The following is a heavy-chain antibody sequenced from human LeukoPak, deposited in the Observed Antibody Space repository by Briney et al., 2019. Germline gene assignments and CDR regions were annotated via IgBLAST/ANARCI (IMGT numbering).Heavy chain of an antibody. V-gene: IGHV3-7*01. J-gene: IGHJ4*02. CDR3: ATGLVGH. Sequence: GGSLRLSCAASGFTFTIYWMNWVRQAPGKGLEWVANIKQDGSEKYYADSVKGRFTISRDNAKNSLYLQLNSLRVEDTGVYYCATGLVGHWGQGTLVTVSS. D-gene: IGHD6-6*01. CDR1: GFTFTIYW. CDR2: IKQDGSEK.